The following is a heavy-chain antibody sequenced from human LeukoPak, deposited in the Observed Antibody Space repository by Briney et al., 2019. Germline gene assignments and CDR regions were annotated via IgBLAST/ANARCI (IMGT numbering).Heavy chain of an antibody. D-gene: IGHD2-21*02. CDR3: AKDGSIGVVVLTANWYFDL. CDR2: ISYDGINK. J-gene: IGHJ2*01. Sequence: PGRSLRLSCAASGFTFSSYAMHWVRQAPGKGLEWVAVISYDGINKYYADSVKGRFTISRDNSKNTLYVQMNRLRDEDRAVYYCAKDGSIGVVVLTANWYFDLWGRGTLVTVSS. CDR1: GFTFSSYA. V-gene: IGHV3-30-3*01.